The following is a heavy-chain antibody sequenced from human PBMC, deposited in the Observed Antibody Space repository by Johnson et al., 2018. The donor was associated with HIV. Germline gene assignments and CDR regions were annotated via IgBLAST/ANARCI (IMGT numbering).Heavy chain of an antibody. CDR3: ARERDSGSYGDAFDI. CDR2: IYSGGST. CDR1: GFTVSSYY. Sequence: VQLVESGGGLVQPGGSLRLSCAASGFTVSSYYMNWVRQAPGKGLEWVSVIYSGGSTYYADSVKGRFAISRDNSKNTLYLQMNSLRAEDTAVYYCARERDSGSYGDAFDIWGQGTMVTVSS. J-gene: IGHJ3*02. V-gene: IGHV3-66*02. D-gene: IGHD1-26*01.